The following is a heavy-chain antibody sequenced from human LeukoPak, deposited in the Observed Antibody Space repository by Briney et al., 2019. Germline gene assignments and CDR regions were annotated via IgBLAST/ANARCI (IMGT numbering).Heavy chain of an antibody. Sequence: PSETLSITCAVYGGSFSGYYWSWIRQPPGKGLEWIGEINHSGSTNYNPSLKSRVTISVDTSKNQFSLKLSSVTAADTAVYYCARVGRINTMVRGVKRGNFDYWGQGTLVAVSS. CDR3: ARVGRINTMVRGVKRGNFDY. CDR1: GGSFSGYY. J-gene: IGHJ4*02. D-gene: IGHD3-10*01. CDR2: INHSGST. V-gene: IGHV4-34*01.